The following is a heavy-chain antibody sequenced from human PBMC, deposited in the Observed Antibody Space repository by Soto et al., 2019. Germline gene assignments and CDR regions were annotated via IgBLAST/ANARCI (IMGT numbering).Heavy chain of an antibody. V-gene: IGHV4-30-4*01. J-gene: IGHJ6*02. CDR2: IYYSGST. CDR3: ARALIQLWPHYYYGMDV. Sequence: SETLSLTCTVSGGSISSGDYYWSWIRQPPGKGLEWIGYIYYSGSTYYNPSLKSRVTISVDTSKNQFSLKLNSVTAADTAMYYCARALIQLWPHYYYGMDVWGQGSTVTVS. CDR1: GGSISSGDYY. D-gene: IGHD5-18*01.